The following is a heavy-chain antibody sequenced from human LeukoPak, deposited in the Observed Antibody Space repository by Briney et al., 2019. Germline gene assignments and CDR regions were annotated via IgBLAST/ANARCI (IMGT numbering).Heavy chain of an antibody. J-gene: IGHJ6*03. V-gene: IGHV3-23*01. CDR3: AKGSRPGYSYGPREYYYYMDV. Sequence: GGSLRLSCAASGFTFSSCGMSWVRQAPGKGLEWVSAISGSGGSTFYADSVKGRFTISRDNSKNTLYLQMNSLRAEDTAVYYCAKGSRPGYSYGPREYYYYMDVWGKGTTVTISS. D-gene: IGHD5-18*01. CDR1: GFTFSSCG. CDR2: ISGSGGST.